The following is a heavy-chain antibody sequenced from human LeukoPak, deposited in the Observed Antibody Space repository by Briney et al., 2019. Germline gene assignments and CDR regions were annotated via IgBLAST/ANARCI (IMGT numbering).Heavy chain of an antibody. V-gene: IGHV4-38-2*01. D-gene: IGHD4-11*01. Sequence: SETLSLTCAVSGYSISSGYYLGWIRQPPGKGLEWIGSISHSGSTYYNPSLKSRVTISVDTSKNQFSLKLSSVTAADTAVYYCARLILGITVTTPDYWGQGTLVTVSS. CDR1: GYSISSGYY. J-gene: IGHJ4*02. CDR2: ISHSGST. CDR3: ARLILGITVTTPDY.